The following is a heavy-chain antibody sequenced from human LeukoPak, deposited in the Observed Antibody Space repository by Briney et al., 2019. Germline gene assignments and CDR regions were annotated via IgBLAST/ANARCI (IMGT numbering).Heavy chain of an antibody. CDR2: ISSSSSYI. Sequence: GGSLRLSCAASGFTFSSYSMNWVRQAPGKGLEWVSSISSSSSYIYYADSVKGRFTISRDNAKNSLYLQMNSLRAEDTAVYYCARDQEIYCSSISCLIGGVDYWGQGTLVTVSS. CDR1: GFTFSSYS. V-gene: IGHV3-21*01. D-gene: IGHD2-2*01. CDR3: ARDQEIYCSSISCLIGGVDY. J-gene: IGHJ4*02.